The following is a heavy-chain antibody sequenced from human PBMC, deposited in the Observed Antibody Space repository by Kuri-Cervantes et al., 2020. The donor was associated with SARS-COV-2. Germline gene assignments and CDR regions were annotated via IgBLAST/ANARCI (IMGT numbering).Heavy chain of an antibody. Sequence: GESLKISCAASGFTFSSYWMSWVRKAPGKGLEWVANIKQDGSEKYYVDSVKGRFTISRDNAKNSLYLQMNSLRAEDTAVYYCARGGEYSGPTFDYYMDVWGKGTTVTVSS. CDR1: GFTFSSYW. CDR3: ARGGEYSGPTFDYYMDV. CDR2: IKQDGSEK. V-gene: IGHV3-7*01. J-gene: IGHJ6*03. D-gene: IGHD2/OR15-2a*01.